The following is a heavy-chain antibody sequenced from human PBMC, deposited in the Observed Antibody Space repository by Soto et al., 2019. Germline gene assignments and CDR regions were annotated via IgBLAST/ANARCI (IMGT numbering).Heavy chain of an antibody. CDR2: IYHSGST. J-gene: IGHJ4*02. D-gene: IGHD3-9*01. CDR3: AGGRYDILTSTDQVHDY. V-gene: IGHV4-30-2*01. Sequence: QLPLQESGSGLVKPSQTLSLTCAVSGGSISSGGYSWSWIRQPPGKGLEWIGYIYHSGSTYYNPSLKSRVTISVDRSKNQFSLKLSSVTAADTAVYYCAGGRYDILTSTDQVHDYWGQGTLVTVSS. CDR1: GGSISSGGYS.